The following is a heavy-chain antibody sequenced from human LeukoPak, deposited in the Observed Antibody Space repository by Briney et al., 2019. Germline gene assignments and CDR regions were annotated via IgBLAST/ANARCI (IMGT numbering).Heavy chain of an antibody. D-gene: IGHD6-13*01. V-gene: IGHV4-38-2*01. CDR1: GYSISSGYH. Sequence: PSETLSLTCAVFGYSISSGYHWGWIRQPPGKGLEWIGSIYYSGSTYYNPSLKSRVTISVDTSKNQFSLNLSSVTAADTALYYCATISGTWYVAYWGQGTLVTVSS. CDR3: ATISGTWYVAY. J-gene: IGHJ4*02. CDR2: IYYSGST.